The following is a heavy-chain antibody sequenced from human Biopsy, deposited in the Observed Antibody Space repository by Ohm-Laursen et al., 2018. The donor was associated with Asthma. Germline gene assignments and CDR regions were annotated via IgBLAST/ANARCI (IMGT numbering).Heavy chain of an antibody. J-gene: IGHJ4*02. D-gene: IGHD3-22*01. CDR3: AKDSSGYYLNYFDY. Sequence: SLRLSCTASGFTFDAYAMPWVRQAPGKGLEWVSGISWNRGSIGYADSVKGRFTISRDNAKNSLYLQMNSLRAEDTALYYCAKDSSGYYLNYFDYWGQGTLVTVSS. CDR1: GFTFDAYA. V-gene: IGHV3-9*01. CDR2: ISWNRGSI.